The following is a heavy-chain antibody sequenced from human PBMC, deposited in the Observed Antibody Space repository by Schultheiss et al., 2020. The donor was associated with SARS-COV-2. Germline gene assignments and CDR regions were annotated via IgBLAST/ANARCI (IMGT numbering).Heavy chain of an antibody. V-gene: IGHV3-74*01. CDR1: GFTFSNAW. Sequence: GGSLRLSCAASGFTFSNAWMSWVRQAPGKGLVWVSRINSDGSSTSYADSVKGRFTISRDNAKNTLYLQMNSLRAEDTAVYYCARATVVPAAMGYYYYMDVWGKGTTVTVSS. J-gene: IGHJ6*03. CDR2: INSDGSST. D-gene: IGHD2-2*01. CDR3: ARATVVPAAMGYYYYMDV.